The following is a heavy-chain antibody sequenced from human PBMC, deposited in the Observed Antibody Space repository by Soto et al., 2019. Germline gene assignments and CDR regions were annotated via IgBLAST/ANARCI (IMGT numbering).Heavy chain of an antibody. V-gene: IGHV1-46*01. CDR1: GYTFISYS. Sequence: QVQLVQSGAEVKKSGASVKVSCKASGYTFISYSMYWVRQAPGQGLEWMGIITPRDGTTIYAQNFQGRVTMTRDTSTSTVYMELSSLRSEDTAVYYCARGGGTLDYWGQGSLVTVSS. J-gene: IGHJ4*02. CDR3: ARGGGTLDY. CDR2: ITPRDGTT.